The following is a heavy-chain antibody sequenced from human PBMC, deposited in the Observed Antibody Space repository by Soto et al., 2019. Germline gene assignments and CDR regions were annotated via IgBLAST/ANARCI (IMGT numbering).Heavy chain of an antibody. CDR3: AKVPALTY. CDR2: IYTGGDT. CDR1: GFTVSNNY. J-gene: IGHJ4*02. V-gene: IGHV3-53*01. Sequence: EVQLVESGGGFIQPGGSLRLSCAASGFTVSNNYMTWVRQAPGTGLEWVSLIYTGGDTFYADSVKGRFTISRDNSKNVLYLQMNSLRAEDTAVYFCAKVPALTYWGQGTLVTVSP.